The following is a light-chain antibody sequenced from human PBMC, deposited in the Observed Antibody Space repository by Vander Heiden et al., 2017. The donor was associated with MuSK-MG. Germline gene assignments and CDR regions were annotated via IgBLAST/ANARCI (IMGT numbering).Light chain of an antibody. CDR2: AAS. V-gene: IGKV1-39*01. CDR3: QQGYSTPLYT. Sequence: DIQMPQSPSSLSASVGDRVTITCRASQSISSYLNWYQQKPGKAPKLLIYAASSLQSGVPSRFSGSGSGTDFTLTIRSLQPEDFATYYCQQGYSTPLYTFGQGTKLEIK. CDR1: QSISSY. J-gene: IGKJ2*01.